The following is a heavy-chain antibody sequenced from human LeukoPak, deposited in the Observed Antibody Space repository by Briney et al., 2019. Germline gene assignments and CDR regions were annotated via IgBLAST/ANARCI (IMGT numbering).Heavy chain of an antibody. J-gene: IGHJ4*02. CDR3: ARDHNYGADY. D-gene: IGHD5-18*01. Sequence: GGSLRLSCAASGFTFNSYWMHWVRQAPGKGLVWVSHINGDGRNTNYADFVKGRFTISRDNAENTVYLQMNSLRAEDTAVYYCARDHNYGADYWGQGTLVTVSS. CDR1: GFTFNSYW. CDR2: INGDGRNT. V-gene: IGHV3-74*01.